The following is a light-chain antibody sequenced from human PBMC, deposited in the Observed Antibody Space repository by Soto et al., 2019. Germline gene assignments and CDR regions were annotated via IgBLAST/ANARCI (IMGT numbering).Light chain of an antibody. J-gene: IGKJ4*01. V-gene: IGKV3-20*01. CDR3: QQYGRSLS. Sequence: EIVLTQSPGTLSLSPGERVTLSCRPSQSVSSSNLAWYQQKPGQAPRLLIYAASSRATGIPDRLSGSGSGTDFTLTISRLEPEDSAVYYCQQYGRSLSFGGGTKVDIK. CDR2: AAS. CDR1: QSVSSSN.